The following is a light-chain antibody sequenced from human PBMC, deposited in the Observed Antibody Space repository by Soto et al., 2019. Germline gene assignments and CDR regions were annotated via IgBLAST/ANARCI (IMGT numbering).Light chain of an antibody. Sequence: QSALTQPPSASGSPGQSVTISCTGTSSDVGGYNYVSWYQQHPGKAHKLMIYDVSKRPSGVPDRFSGSKSGNTASLTVSGLQADDEADYYCSSYAGTHVVFGTGTKVTVL. J-gene: IGLJ1*01. CDR2: DVS. CDR3: SSYAGTHVV. CDR1: SSDVGGYNY. V-gene: IGLV2-8*01.